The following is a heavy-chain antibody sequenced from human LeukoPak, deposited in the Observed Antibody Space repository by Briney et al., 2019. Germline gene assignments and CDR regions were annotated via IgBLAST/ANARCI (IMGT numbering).Heavy chain of an antibody. CDR3: AKDITLYDFWSGQQPYYYYYMDV. CDR1: GFTFSSYG. D-gene: IGHD3-3*01. CDR2: IRYDGSNK. J-gene: IGHJ6*03. V-gene: IGHV3-30*02. Sequence: QPGGSLRLSCAASGFTFSSYGMHWVRQAPGKGLEWVAFIRYDGSNKYYADSVKGRFTISRDNSKNTLYLQMNSLRAEDTAVYYCAKDITLYDFWSGQQPYYYYYMDVWGKGTTVTVSS.